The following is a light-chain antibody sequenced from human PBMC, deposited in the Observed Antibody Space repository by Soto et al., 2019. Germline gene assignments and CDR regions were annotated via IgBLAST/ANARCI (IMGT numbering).Light chain of an antibody. Sequence: DIQMTQSPSSLSASVGDRVTITCQASQDISNYLNWYQQKPGKAHKLLIYDASDLETGVLSRFSGSGSGTDFTFTISSLQPEDIATYYCRKYDNLPLTFGGGTKVEIK. J-gene: IGKJ4*01. CDR3: RKYDNLPLT. CDR2: DAS. CDR1: QDISNY. V-gene: IGKV1-33*01.